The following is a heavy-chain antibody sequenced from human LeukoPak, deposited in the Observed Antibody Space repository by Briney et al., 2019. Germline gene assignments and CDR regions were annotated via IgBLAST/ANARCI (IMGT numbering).Heavy chain of an antibody. Sequence: GGSLRLSCAASGFTFSSYAMHWVRQAPGKGLEWVAVISYDGSNKYYADSVKGRFTISRDNSKNTLYLQMNSRRAEDTAVYYCARAITMIVVVGAFDIWGQGTMVTVSS. CDR3: ARAITMIVVVGAFDI. CDR2: ISYDGSNK. D-gene: IGHD3-22*01. V-gene: IGHV3-30*01. CDR1: GFTFSSYA. J-gene: IGHJ3*02.